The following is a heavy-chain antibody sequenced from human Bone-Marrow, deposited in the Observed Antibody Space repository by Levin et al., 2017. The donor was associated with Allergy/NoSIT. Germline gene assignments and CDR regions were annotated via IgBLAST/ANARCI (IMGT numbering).Heavy chain of an antibody. CDR1: GFTFSTYW. CDR3: ARVDYYGDAYGF. Sequence: GGSLRLSCGASGFTFSTYWMSWVRQAPGKGLEWVANIKEDSSQKKYADSVKGRFTISRDNAENSLYLHMNNLRAEDTAVYHCARVDYYGDAYGFWGQGTLVTVSS. D-gene: IGHD3-10*01. CDR2: IKEDSSQK. J-gene: IGHJ4*02. V-gene: IGHV3-7*04.